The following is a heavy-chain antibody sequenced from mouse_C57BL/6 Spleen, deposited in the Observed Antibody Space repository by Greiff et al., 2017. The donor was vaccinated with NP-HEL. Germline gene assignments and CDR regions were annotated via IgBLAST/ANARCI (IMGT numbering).Heavy chain of an antibody. CDR3: ARQDYGSTPFAY. J-gene: IGHJ3*01. Sequence: EVMLVESGGGLVKPGGSLKLSCAASGFTFSSYTMSWVRQTPEKRLEWVATISGGGGNTYYPDSVKGRFTISRDNAKNTLYRQMSSLRSEDTALYYCARQDYGSTPFAYWGQGTLVTVSA. V-gene: IGHV5-9*01. D-gene: IGHD1-1*01. CDR1: GFTFSSYT. CDR2: ISGGGGNT.